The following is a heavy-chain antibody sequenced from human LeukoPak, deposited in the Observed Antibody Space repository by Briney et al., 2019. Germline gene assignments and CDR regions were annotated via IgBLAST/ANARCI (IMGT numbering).Heavy chain of an antibody. CDR2: IIPILGIA. D-gene: IGHD2-15*01. CDR1: GGTFSSYA. V-gene: IGHV1-69*04. Sequence: SVKVSCKASGGTFSSYAISWVRQAPGQGREWMGRIIPILGIANYAQKFQGRVTITADESTSTAYMELSSLRSEDTAVYYCAADIVVVVAANERFGYWGQGTLVTVSS. CDR3: AADIVVVVAANERFGY. J-gene: IGHJ4*02.